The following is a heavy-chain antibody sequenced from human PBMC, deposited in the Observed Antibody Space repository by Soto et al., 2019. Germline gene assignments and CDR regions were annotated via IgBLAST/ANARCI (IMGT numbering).Heavy chain of an antibody. CDR1: GGSVSSGGHS. J-gene: IGHJ4*02. V-gene: IGHV4-30-2*06. Sequence: SETLSLTCVVSGGSVSSGGHSWSWIRQSPGKGLERVGSIYQSEYAYYSPSLRSRVAISVDRSNNQVSLRMTSMTAADTAIYYCARGDTRLGELSHNYWGQGTLVTVSS. CDR2: IYQSEYA. CDR3: ARGDTRLGELSHNY. D-gene: IGHD3-16*02.